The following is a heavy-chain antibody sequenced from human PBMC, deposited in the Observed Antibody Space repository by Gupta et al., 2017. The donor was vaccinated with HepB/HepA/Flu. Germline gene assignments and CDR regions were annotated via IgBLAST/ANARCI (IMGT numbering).Heavy chain of an antibody. CDR3: ARNRPIDMGRGVIHWFDP. Sequence: QVTLKESGPVLVKPTETLTLTCTVSGFSLSNARMGVSWIRQPPGKALEWLAHIFSNDEKSYSTSLKSRLTISKDTSKSQVVRTMTNMDTVETATYYCARNRPIDMGRGVIHWFDPWGQGTLVTVYS. V-gene: IGHV2-26*01. J-gene: IGHJ5*02. D-gene: IGHD3-10*01. CDR2: IFSNDEK. CDR1: GFSLSNARMG.